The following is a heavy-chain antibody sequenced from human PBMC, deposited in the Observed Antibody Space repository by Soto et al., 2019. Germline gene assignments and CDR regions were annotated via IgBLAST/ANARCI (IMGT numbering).Heavy chain of an antibody. CDR3: AKMSDNYCMDV. CDR2: ISASGGST. Sequence: EVQLLESGGGLVQPGGSLRLSCAASGFTFTSYAMNWVRQAPGKGLEWVSVISASGGSTNYADSLRGRFTISRDNAKNTLYLQMNSLTAEDTAGYYCAKMSDNYCMDVWGKGTAVTVSS. CDR1: GFTFTSYA. V-gene: IGHV3-23*01. J-gene: IGHJ6*03.